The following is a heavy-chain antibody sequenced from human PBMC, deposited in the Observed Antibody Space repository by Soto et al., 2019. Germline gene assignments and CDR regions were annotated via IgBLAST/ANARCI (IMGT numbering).Heavy chain of an antibody. CDR2: IYNSGSN. Sequence: PSETLSLTCTVSGDSISSNSYFWGWIRQPPGKGLERIGYIYNSGSNNYNHSLKSRVTISVDTSKNQFSLKLSSVTAADTAVYYCARDSSRIFYYGSGYAFDIWGQGTMVTVSS. CDR1: GDSISSNSYF. D-gene: IGHD3-10*01. V-gene: IGHV4-39*07. CDR3: ARDSSRIFYYGSGYAFDI. J-gene: IGHJ3*02.